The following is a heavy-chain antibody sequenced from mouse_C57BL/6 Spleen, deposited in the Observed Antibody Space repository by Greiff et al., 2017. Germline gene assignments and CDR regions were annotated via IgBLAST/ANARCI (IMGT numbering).Heavy chain of an antibody. CDR3: ARSGDARGD. CDR1: GYAFSSSW. V-gene: IGHV1-82*01. J-gene: IGHJ2*01. CDR2: IYPGDGDT. Sequence: QVQLQQSGPELVKPGASVKISCKASGYAFSSSWMNWVKQRPGKGLEWIGRIYPGDGDTNYNGKFKGKATLTADKSSSTAYMQLSSLTSEDSAVYFCARSGDARGDWGQGTTLTVSS.